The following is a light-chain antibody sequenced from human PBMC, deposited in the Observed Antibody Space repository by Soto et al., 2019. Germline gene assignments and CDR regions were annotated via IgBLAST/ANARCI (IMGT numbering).Light chain of an antibody. J-gene: IGKJ2*01. V-gene: IGKV3-20*01. Sequence: EIVLTQSPGTLSLSPGEGATLSCRTSQSISSSYLSWFQQRPGQAPRVLIYGASNRASGMPDRFSGSGSGTDFTLTISSLEPEDFAVYYCQYYGRSPPYTFGQGTKLDIK. CDR3: QYYGRSPPYT. CDR1: QSISSSY. CDR2: GAS.